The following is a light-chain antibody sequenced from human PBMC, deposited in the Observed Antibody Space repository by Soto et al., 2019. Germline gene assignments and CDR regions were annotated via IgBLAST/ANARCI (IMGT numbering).Light chain of an antibody. V-gene: IGLV2-14*01. J-gene: IGLJ2*01. CDR3: ISYTSKSTWV. Sequence: QSALTQPASVSGSPGQSITISCTGTSSDVGGYNYVSWFQQHPGIVPKLMIYEVSNRPSGVSNRFSGSKSVNTVSLTISGLQSEDEAYYYCISYTSKSTWVFGGGTKVTVL. CDR2: EVS. CDR1: SSDVGGYNY.